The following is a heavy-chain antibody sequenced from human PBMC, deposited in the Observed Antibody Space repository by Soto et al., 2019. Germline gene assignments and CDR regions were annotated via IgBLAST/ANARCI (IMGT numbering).Heavy chain of an antibody. J-gene: IGHJ4*02. Sequence: SETLSLTCTVSGGSISSGDYYWSWIRQPPGKGLEWIGYIYYSGSTYYNPSLKSRVTISVDTSKNQFSLKLSSVTAADTAVYYCARSYVDTAMVFAFDYWGQGTLVTVSS. D-gene: IGHD5-18*01. CDR1: GGSISSGDYY. V-gene: IGHV4-30-4*01. CDR3: ARSYVDTAMVFAFDY. CDR2: IYYSGST.